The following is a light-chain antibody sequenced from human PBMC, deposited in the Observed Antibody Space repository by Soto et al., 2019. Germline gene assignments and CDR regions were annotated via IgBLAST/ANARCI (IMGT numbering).Light chain of an antibody. CDR2: EVS. V-gene: IGLV2-14*03. CDR1: SSDVGGHNF. CDR3: SSYTSTNPLYV. Sequence: QSALTQPASVSGSPGQSIAISCTGTSSDVGGHNFVSWYQQHPGKAPKLLIYEVSNRPPGISTRFSGSKSGTTASLTISGLQAEDEADYYCSSYTSTNPLYVFGTGTKVTVL. J-gene: IGLJ1*01.